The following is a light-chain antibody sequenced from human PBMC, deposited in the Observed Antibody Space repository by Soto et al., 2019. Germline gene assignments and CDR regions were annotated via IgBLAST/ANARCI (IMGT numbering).Light chain of an antibody. CDR2: GAS. J-gene: IGKJ1*01. Sequence: EIVLTQSPATLSLSPGERATLSCRASQSVGSTYLAWYQRKPGQAPRLLIYGASSRATGIPDRFSGSASGTDFTLTISRLEPEDFAVYYCQQYGDSPWTFGQGSKVDIK. CDR3: QQYGDSPWT. CDR1: QSVGSTY. V-gene: IGKV3-20*01.